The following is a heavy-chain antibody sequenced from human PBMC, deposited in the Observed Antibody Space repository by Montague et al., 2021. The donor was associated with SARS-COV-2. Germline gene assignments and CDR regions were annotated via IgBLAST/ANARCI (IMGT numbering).Heavy chain of an antibody. CDR1: GGSISNYS. CDR2: IYNSGST. J-gene: IGHJ6*02. D-gene: IGHD1-26*01. Sequence: SETLSLTCTVSGGSISNYSWSWIRQPPGKGLEWIGYIYNSGSTNYNPSLKSRVTISLDTSKNQFSLKLTSVTAADTAVYYCARGGGADTSVVDFWGRGTTVTVSS. CDR3: ARGGGADTSVVDF. V-gene: IGHV4-59*01.